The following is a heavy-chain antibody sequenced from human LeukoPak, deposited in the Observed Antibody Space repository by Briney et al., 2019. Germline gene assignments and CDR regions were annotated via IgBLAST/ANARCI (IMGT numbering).Heavy chain of an antibody. CDR3: ARAPRVRGVMYPGRGELYIPVGPLYFDY. CDR1: GGSFSGYY. Sequence: SETLSLTCAVYGGSFSGYYWSWIRQPPGKGLEWIGEINHSGSTNYNPSLKSRVTISVDTSKNQFSLKLSSVTAADTAVYYCARAPRVRGVMYPGRGELYIPVGPLYFDYWGQGTLVTVSS. V-gene: IGHV4-34*01. J-gene: IGHJ4*02. D-gene: IGHD3-10*01. CDR2: INHSGST.